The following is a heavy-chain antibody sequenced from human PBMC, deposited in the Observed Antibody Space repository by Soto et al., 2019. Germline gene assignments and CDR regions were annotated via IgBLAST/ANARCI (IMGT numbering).Heavy chain of an antibody. Sequence: KQSQTLSLTCAISGDSVSSNSAAWNWIRQSPSRGLEWLGRTYYRSKWYNDYAVSVKSRITINPDTSKNQFSLQLNSVTPEDTAVYYCAREGTSYNWNRVGNYYYGMDVWGQGTTVTVSS. CDR1: GDSVSSNSAA. CDR2: TYYRSKWYN. D-gene: IGHD1-20*01. V-gene: IGHV6-1*01. J-gene: IGHJ6*02. CDR3: AREGTSYNWNRVGNYYYGMDV.